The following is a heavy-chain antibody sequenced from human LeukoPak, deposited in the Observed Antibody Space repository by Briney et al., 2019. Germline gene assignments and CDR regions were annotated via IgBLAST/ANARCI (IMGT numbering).Heavy chain of an antibody. CDR3: AREGSDGFEI. Sequence: GGSLRLSCAASGFIFSSYTMNWVRQARGKGLEWVSCISSSSSSIYYAGSVQVQFTISRDNAYNSLYLQMNSLRAEYTAVYYCAREGSDGFEIWGQGTMVTVSS. CDR2: ISSSSSSI. J-gene: IGHJ3*02. V-gene: IGHV3-21*01. CDR1: GFIFSSYT.